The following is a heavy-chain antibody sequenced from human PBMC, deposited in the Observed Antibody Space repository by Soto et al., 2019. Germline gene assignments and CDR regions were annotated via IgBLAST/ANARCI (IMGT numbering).Heavy chain of an antibody. D-gene: IGHD3-10*01. CDR1: GGSIDSYY. J-gene: IGHJ4*02. CDR2: IYYSGST. V-gene: IGHV4-59*01. Sequence: SETLSLTCTVSGGSIDSYYWSWIRQPPGKGLEWIGYIYYSGSTNYNPSLKSRVTISVDTSKNQFSLKLNSVTAADTAVYYCARGPRLRVPDYWGQGTLVTVSS. CDR3: ARGPRLRVPDY.